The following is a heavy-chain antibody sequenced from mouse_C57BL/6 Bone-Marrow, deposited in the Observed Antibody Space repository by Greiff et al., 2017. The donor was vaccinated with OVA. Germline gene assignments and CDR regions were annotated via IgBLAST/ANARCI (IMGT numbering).Heavy chain of an antibody. D-gene: IGHD1-1*01. CDR3: ARDGTTVVAYWYFDV. J-gene: IGHJ1*03. V-gene: IGHV3-6*01. CDR2: ISYDGSN. Sequence: EVKLVESGPGLVKPSQSLSLTCSVTGYSITSGYYWNWIRQFPGNKLEWMGYISYDGSNNYNPSLKNRISITRDTSKNQFFLKLNSVTTEDTATYYCARDGTTVVAYWYFDVWGTGTTVTVSS. CDR1: GYSITSGYY.